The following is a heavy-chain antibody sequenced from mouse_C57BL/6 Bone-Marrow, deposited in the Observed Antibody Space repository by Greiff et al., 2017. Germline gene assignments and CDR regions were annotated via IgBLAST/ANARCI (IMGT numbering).Heavy chain of an antibody. CDR2: IDPANGNT. Sequence: VQLQQSVAELVRPGASVKLSCTASGFNINNTYMHWVKQRPGQGLEWIGRIDPANGNTNYAQKFPGKATITADTSSNTAYLQLSSLTSEDTAIYYCARAWEFPMDYWGQGTSVTVSS. CDR3: ARAWEFPMDY. V-gene: IGHV14-3*01. J-gene: IGHJ4*01. CDR1: GFNINNTY. D-gene: IGHD4-1*01.